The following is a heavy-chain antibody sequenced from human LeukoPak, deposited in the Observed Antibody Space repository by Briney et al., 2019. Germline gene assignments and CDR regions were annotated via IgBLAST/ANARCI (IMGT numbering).Heavy chain of an antibody. CDR2: IYTSGST. V-gene: IGHV4-4*07. D-gene: IGHD6-6*01. CDR3: ARVQLVRGHYGMDV. CDR1: GGSISSYY. Sequence: SETLSLTCTVSGGSISSYYWSWIRQPAGKGLEWIGRIYTSGSTNYNPSLKSRVTMSVDTSKNQFSLKLSSVTAADTAVYYCARVQLVRGHYGMDVWGQGTTVTVSS. J-gene: IGHJ6*02.